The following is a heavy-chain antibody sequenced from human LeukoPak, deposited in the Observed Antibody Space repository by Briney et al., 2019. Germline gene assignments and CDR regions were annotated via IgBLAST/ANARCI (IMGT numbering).Heavy chain of an antibody. CDR3: ASQSSDGTDFYYFDY. CDR2: TIPIFGST. J-gene: IGHJ4*02. Sequence: SVKVSCKASGGTFSSYAISWGRQAPGQGLEWMGGTIPIFGSTNYAQKFQGRVTITADKSTSTAYMELSSLRSEDTAAYYCASQSSDGTDFYYFDYWGQGTLVTVSS. D-gene: IGHD3-3*01. CDR1: GGTFSSYA. V-gene: IGHV1-69*06.